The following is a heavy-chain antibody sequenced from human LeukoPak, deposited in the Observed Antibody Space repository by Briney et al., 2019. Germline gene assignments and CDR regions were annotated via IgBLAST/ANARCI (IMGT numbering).Heavy chain of an antibody. CDR3: TTDTFGARDS. CDR2: INEDGSST. CDR1: GYTFSRYW. D-gene: IGHD3-10*01. V-gene: IGHV3-74*01. Sequence: GGSLRLSCAASGYTFSRYWMHWVRQGPGKGLVWVSRINEDGSSTSYAESVRGRFTISRDNAKNTLYLQMNGLRAEDAAVYYCTTDTFGARDSWGQGTLVTVSS. J-gene: IGHJ4*02.